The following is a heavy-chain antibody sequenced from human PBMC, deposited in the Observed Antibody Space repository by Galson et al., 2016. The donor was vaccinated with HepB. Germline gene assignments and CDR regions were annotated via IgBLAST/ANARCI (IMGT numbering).Heavy chain of an antibody. D-gene: IGHD3-9*01. Sequence: SVKVSCKASGGSFTSYAINWVRQAPGQGLEWMGGVIPIFRTSTYAQKFQDRASISADESTSTAYLELHSLQSDDTAVYYCARVQGLTVLTGSGYFDSWGQGTLVTVSS. CDR3: ARVQGLTVLTGSGYFDS. CDR2: VIPIFRTS. V-gene: IGHV1-69*13. CDR1: GGSFTSYA. J-gene: IGHJ4*02.